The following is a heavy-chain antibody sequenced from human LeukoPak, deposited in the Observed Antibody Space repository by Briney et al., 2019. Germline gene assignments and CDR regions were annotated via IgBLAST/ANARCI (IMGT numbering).Heavy chain of an antibody. V-gene: IGHV3-64*01. CDR3: AKAWGGTIYYYYMDV. CDR2: ISSNGGST. CDR1: GFTFSSYA. D-gene: IGHD1-7*01. Sequence: GGSLRLSCAASGFTFSSYAMHWVRQAPGKGLEYVSAISSNGGSTYYANSVKGRFTISRDNSKNTLYLQMGSLRAEDMAVYYCAKAWGGTIYYYYMDVWGKGTTVTVSS. J-gene: IGHJ6*03.